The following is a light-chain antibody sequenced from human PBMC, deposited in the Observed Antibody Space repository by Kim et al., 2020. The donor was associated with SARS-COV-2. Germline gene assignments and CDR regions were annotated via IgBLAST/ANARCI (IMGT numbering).Light chain of an antibody. CDR3: QTWDSSRGV. CDR1: DLGSHF. V-gene: IGLV3-1*01. J-gene: IGLJ3*02. Sequence: SVSPGQPANLTCSGDDLGSHFVSWYEQRPGQSPVLLLYRDSRRPSQIPERFSGSNSGNTATLTISGTQSMDEADYYCQTWDSSRGVFGGGTQLTVL. CDR2: RDS.